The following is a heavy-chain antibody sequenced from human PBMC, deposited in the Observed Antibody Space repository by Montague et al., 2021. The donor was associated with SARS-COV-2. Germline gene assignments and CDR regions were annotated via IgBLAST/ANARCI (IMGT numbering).Heavy chain of an antibody. CDR2: IYYSGST. Sequence: TLSLTCTVSGGSISAGYYWTWIRQIPGKGLEWIGYIYYSGSTYYNPXLKSRVIMSIDTSKHQFSLKVSSVTAADTATYFCASAIAVADTHYYYYGMDVWGQGTTVTVSS. CDR1: GGSISAGYY. V-gene: IGHV4-31*03. J-gene: IGHJ6*02. D-gene: IGHD6-19*01. CDR3: ASAIAVADTHYYYYGMDV.